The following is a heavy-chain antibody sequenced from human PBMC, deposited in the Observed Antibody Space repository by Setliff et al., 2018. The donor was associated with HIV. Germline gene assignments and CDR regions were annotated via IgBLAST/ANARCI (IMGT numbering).Heavy chain of an antibody. D-gene: IGHD3-22*01. Sequence: ASVKVSCKASGYTFATYGINWVRQATGQGLEWMGWMNPNSGNTGYAQNLQDRVTMTTDTSTSTAYMELRSLRSDDTAMYFCARFPNPSQIVVVMPPDYWGQGTLVTVSS. CDR3: ARFPNPSQIVVVMPPDY. J-gene: IGHJ4*02. CDR2: MNPNSGNT. CDR1: GYTFATYG. V-gene: IGHV1-18*01.